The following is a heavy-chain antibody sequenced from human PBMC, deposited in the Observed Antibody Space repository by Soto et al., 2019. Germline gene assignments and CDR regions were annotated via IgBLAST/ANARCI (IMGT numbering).Heavy chain of an antibody. CDR1: GISLSSYG. CDR3: ANRSSEGDNCFLLVS. CDR2: ISNDGSTN. Sequence: QMQLVESGGGVVQPGRSLRLSCAASGISLSSYGMHWVRQAPGKGLEWVAVISNDGSTNYHSDSVKRRFPISRDNSKNTVFLQMNSLRPEDTAVYFCANRSSEGDNCFLLVSWGQGTLVTVSS. J-gene: IGHJ5*02. D-gene: IGHD2-15*01. V-gene: IGHV3-30*18.